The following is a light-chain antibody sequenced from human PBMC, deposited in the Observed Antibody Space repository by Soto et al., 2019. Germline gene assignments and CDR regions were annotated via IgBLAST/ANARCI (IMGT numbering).Light chain of an antibody. Sequence: DIQMTQSPSTLSASVGDRVTITCRASQTISTLLAWYQQRPGKAPNLLIYKASSLESGVPSRFSDSGSGTDFTLTISSLQPDDFATYFCQQYSTYPWTFGQGTKVEVK. CDR3: QQYSTYPWT. CDR2: KAS. V-gene: IGKV1-5*03. J-gene: IGKJ1*01. CDR1: QTISTL.